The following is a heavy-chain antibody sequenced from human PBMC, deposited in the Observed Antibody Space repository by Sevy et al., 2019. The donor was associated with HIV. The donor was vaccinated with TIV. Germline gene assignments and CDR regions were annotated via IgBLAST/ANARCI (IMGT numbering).Heavy chain of an antibody. J-gene: IGHJ4*02. V-gene: IGHV3-21*01. D-gene: IGHD3-10*01. CDR2: ISSSSSYI. CDR3: ARDHLSASLGGGELVLIDY. Sequence: GGSLRLSCAASGFTFSSYSMNWVRQAPGKGLEWVSSISSSSSYIYYADSVKGRFTISRDNAKNSLYLQMNSLRAEDTAVYYGARDHLSASLGGGELVLIDYWGQGTLVTVSS. CDR1: GFTFSSYS.